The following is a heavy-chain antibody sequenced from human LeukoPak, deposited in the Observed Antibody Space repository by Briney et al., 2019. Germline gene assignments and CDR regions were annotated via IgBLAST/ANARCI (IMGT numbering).Heavy chain of an antibody. D-gene: IGHD5-12*01. V-gene: IGHV4-61*01. Sequence: KPSETLSLTCTVSGGSVSSGSYYWSWIRQPPGKGLEWIGYIYYSGSTNYNPSLKSRVTISVDTSKNQFSLKLSSVTAADTAVYYCARASGYSGYDFDYWGQGTLVTVSS. CDR1: GGSVSSGSYY. CDR2: IYYSGST. CDR3: ARASGYSGYDFDY. J-gene: IGHJ4*02.